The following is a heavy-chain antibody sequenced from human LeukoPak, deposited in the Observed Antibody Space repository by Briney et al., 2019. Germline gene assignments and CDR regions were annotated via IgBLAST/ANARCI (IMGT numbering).Heavy chain of an antibody. CDR1: GFTFGDYA. V-gene: IGHV3-49*04. CDR2: IRSKAYGGAT. J-gene: IGHJ6*02. Sequence: PGGSLRLSCTASGFTFGDYAMSWVRQAPGKGLEWVGFIRSKAYGGATEYAASVKGRFTIPRDDSKSIAYLQMNSLKTEDTAVYYCIGFAFYGMDVWGQGTTVTVSS. CDR3: IGFAFYGMDV.